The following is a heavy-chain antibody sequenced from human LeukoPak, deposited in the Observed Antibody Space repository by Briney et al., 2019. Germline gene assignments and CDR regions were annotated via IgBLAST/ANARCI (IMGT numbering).Heavy chain of an antibody. D-gene: IGHD3-22*01. Sequence: GGSLRLSCAASGFTFSSYAMHWVRQAPGKGLEWVAVISYDGSNKYYADSVKGRFTISRDNSKNTLYLQMNSLRAEDTAVYYCARDSSGFPSGYWGQGTLVTVSS. CDR2: ISYDGSNK. J-gene: IGHJ4*02. V-gene: IGHV3-30*04. CDR1: GFTFSSYA. CDR3: ARDSSGFPSGY.